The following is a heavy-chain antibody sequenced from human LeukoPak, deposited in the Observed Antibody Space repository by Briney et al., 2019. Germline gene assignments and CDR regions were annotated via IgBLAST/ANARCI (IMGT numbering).Heavy chain of an antibody. V-gene: IGHV1-2*02. Sequence: GASVKVSCTSSGFTFTDEYVHWVRQAPGQGLEWMGWINPYSGAINYAQKFQGRVTLTRDTSISTAYMELSRLTSGDTAVYYCARDPKSQLLLDYWGQGTLVTVSS. J-gene: IGHJ4*02. CDR1: GFTFTDEY. CDR3: ARDPKSQLLLDY. D-gene: IGHD2-2*01. CDR2: INPYSGAI.